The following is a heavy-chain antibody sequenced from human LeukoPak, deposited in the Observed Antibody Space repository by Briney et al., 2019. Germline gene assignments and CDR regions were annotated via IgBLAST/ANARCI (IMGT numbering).Heavy chain of an antibody. D-gene: IGHD6-13*01. J-gene: IGHJ4*02. Sequence: ASVKVSCKASGYTFTNNYMHWVRQAPGQGLEWMGIISPGGDSTNYAQKLQGRVTMTRDTSTSTVYLELSSLRSEDTVVYYCARGSSSWDYFDYWGQGTLVTVSS. CDR3: ARGSSSWDYFDY. V-gene: IGHV1-46*04. CDR1: GYTFTNNY. CDR2: ISPGGDST.